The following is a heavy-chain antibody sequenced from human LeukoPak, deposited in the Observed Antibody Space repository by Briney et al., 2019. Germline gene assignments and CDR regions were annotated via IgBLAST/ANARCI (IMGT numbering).Heavy chain of an antibody. V-gene: IGHV3-48*02. D-gene: IGHD5-24*01. Sequence: GGSLRLSCAACGFTFSSYRMNWVRQDPGKGLEWVSYISSSSSTIYYADSVKGRFTISRDNAKNSLYLQMNSLRDEDTAVYYCAREQRWLQSLFDYWGQGTLVTVSS. CDR1: GFTFSSYR. CDR3: AREQRWLQSLFDY. J-gene: IGHJ4*02. CDR2: ISSSSSTI.